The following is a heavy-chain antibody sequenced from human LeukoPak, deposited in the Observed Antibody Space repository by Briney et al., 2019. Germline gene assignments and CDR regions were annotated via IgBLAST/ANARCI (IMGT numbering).Heavy chain of an antibody. J-gene: IGHJ6*03. V-gene: IGHV3-21*04. CDR1: GFTFSSYS. D-gene: IGHD2-15*01. CDR3: ARIAVEYYYYMDV. Sequence: PGGSLRLSCAASGFTFSSYSMNWVRQAPGKGLEWVSSISSSSSYIYYADSVKGRFTISRDNAKNSLYLQMNSLRAEDTAVYYCARIAVEYYYYMDVWGKGTTVTISS. CDR2: ISSSSSYI.